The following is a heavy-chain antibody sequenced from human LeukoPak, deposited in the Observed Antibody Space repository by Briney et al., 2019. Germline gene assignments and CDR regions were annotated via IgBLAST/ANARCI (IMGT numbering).Heavy chain of an antibody. CDR1: GFAFSSHA. CDR2: ITDSGGNR. CDR3: AKKYSNSWPAFDY. V-gene: IGHV3-23*01. J-gene: IGHJ4*02. D-gene: IGHD4-11*01. Sequence: PGGSLRLSCAASGFAFSSHAMSWVRQAPGKGLEWVSAITDSGGNRQYTDSVKGRFTISRDNSKNTLYLQMDSLRADDTAVYYCAKKYSNSWPAFDYWGQGTLVTVSS.